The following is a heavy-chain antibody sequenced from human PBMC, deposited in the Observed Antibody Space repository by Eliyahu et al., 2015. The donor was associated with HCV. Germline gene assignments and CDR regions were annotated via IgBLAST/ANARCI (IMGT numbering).Heavy chain of an antibody. D-gene: IGHD2-15*01. CDR1: GGSFSGYY. Sequence: QVQLQQWGAGLLKPSETLSLTCAVYGGSFSGYYWSWIRQPPGKGLEWIGEINHSGSTNYNPSLKSRVTISVDTSKNQFSLKLSSVTAADTAVYYCASLRGITPVATPFDAFDIWGQGTMVTVSS. CDR2: INHSGST. V-gene: IGHV4-34*01. J-gene: IGHJ3*02. CDR3: ASLRGITPVATPFDAFDI.